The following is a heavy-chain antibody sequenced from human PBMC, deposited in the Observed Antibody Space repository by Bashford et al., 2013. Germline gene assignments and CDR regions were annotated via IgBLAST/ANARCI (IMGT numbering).Heavy chain of an antibody. D-gene: IGHD4-17*01. CDR2: VYYNGNI. Sequence: SETLSLTCAVYRESLSYFYWSWIRRRPREGLEWIGEVYYNGNINYNPSLKSRVTISVQTSKSQFSLRLSSLTAADTAVYYCAKAQGSMTPMTALHHWGQGTLVTVSS. CDR3: AKAQGSMTPMTALHH. CDR1: RESLSYFY. J-gene: IGHJ1*01. V-gene: IGHV4-34*01.